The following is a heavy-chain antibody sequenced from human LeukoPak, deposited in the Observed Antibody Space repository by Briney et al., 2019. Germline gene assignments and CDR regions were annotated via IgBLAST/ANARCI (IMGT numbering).Heavy chain of an antibody. V-gene: IGHV3-9*01. CDR1: GFTFDDYA. D-gene: IGHD1-26*01. CDR3: AKDIGTIVGATTGFDY. Sequence: GGSLRLSCAASGFTFDDYAMHWVRQAPGEGLEWVSGISWNSGSIGYADSVKGRFTISRDNAKNSLYLQMNSLRAEDTALYYCAKDIGTIVGATTGFDYWGQGTLVTVSS. J-gene: IGHJ4*02. CDR2: ISWNSGSI.